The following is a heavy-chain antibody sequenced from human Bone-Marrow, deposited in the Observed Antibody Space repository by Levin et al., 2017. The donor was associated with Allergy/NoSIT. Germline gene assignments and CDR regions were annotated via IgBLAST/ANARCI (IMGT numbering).Heavy chain of an antibody. V-gene: IGHV4-39*02. CDR2: GDG. J-gene: IGHJ5*02. Sequence: GSLRLSCTASGGSFSRADYYWGWIRQPPGGGLQWIGSGDGHYNPSLKSRVTISVDTSNNHCSLMLTSVTAADTAVYYCVRLFHWFGGVDPWGQGTLITVSS. CDR3: VRLFHWFGGVDP. D-gene: IGHD3-10*01. CDR1: GGSFSRADYY.